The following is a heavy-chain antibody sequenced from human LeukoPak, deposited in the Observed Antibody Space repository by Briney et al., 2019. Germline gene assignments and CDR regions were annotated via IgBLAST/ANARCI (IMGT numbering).Heavy chain of an antibody. Sequence: ASVKVSCKASGYTFTSYGISWVRQAPRQGLEWMGWISAYNGNTNYAQKLQGRVTMTADTSTSTAYMELRSLRSDDTAVYYCARRRIRGGGPDYYDSSGYYQPDYWGQGTLVTVSS. V-gene: IGHV1-18*01. CDR3: ARRRIRGGGPDYYDSSGYYQPDY. D-gene: IGHD3-22*01. CDR2: ISAYNGNT. CDR1: GYTFTSYG. J-gene: IGHJ4*02.